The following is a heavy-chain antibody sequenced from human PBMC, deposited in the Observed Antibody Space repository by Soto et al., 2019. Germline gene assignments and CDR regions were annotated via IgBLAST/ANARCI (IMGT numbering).Heavy chain of an antibody. V-gene: IGHV1-2*02. Sequence: ASVKVSCKASGRTFNNYAISWVRQAPGQGLEWMGWINPNSGGTNYAQKFQGRVTMTRDTSISTAYMELSRLRSDDTAVYYCARDDRYSSSWSYYYYGMGVWGQGTTVTVSS. CDR2: INPNSGGT. J-gene: IGHJ6*02. D-gene: IGHD6-13*01. CDR1: GRTFNNYA. CDR3: ARDDRYSSSWSYYYYGMGV.